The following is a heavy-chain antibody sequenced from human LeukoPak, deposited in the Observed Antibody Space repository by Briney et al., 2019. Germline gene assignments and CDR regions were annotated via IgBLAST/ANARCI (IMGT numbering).Heavy chain of an antibody. CDR1: GGSISYYY. V-gene: IGHV4-59*08. CDR3: VRHAATRHNYGMDV. D-gene: IGHD6-13*01. Sequence: SETLSLTCTVSGGSISYYYWSWIRQPPGKGLEWIGHIYHSGSTNYNPSFKSRVTISVDTSKNHSSLYLSSVTAADTAVYYCVRHAATRHNYGMDVWGQGTTVTVSS. CDR2: IYHSGST. J-gene: IGHJ6*02.